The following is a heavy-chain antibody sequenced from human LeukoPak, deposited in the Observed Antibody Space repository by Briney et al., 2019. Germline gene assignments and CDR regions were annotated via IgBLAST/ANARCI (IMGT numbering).Heavy chain of an antibody. CDR3: ARDRPDSSSSGAFDI. CDR1: GGSISSGGYY. Sequence: PSETLSLTCTVSGGSISSGGYYWSWIRQHPGKGLEWIGYIYYSGSTYYNPSLKSRVTISVDTSKNQFSLKLSSVTAADTAVYYCARDRPDSSSSGAFDIWGQGTMVTVSS. J-gene: IGHJ3*02. CDR2: IYYSGST. D-gene: IGHD6-6*01. V-gene: IGHV4-31*03.